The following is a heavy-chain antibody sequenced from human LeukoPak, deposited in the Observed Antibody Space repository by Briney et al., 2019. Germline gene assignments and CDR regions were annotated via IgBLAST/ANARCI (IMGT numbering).Heavy chain of an antibody. CDR2: LSSSGSTI. CDR3: ARANGWYLRNYFDY. D-gene: IGHD6-19*01. V-gene: IGHV3-48*01. Sequence: PGGSLRLSCVASGFMFSSHNMNWVRQAPGKGLEWISYLSSSGSTIYYEDSVQGRFTISRDNAKKSLYLQMDSLRAEDTAVYYCARANGWYLRNYFDYWGQGTLVTVSS. CDR1: GFMFSSHN. J-gene: IGHJ4*02.